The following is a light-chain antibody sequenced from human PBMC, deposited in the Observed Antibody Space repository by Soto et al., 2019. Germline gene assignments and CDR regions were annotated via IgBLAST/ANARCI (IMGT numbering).Light chain of an antibody. CDR3: QQYGSSVLT. J-gene: IGKJ4*01. CDR2: DTS. CDR1: QSVTSNY. V-gene: IGKV3-20*01. Sequence: EIVLTQSPGTLSLSPGERATLSCRASQSVTSNYLAWYQQKPGQAPGLLIYDTSTRATGTPDRFSGSGSGTDFTLTISRLEPEDFAVYYCQQYGSSVLTFGGGTKVDIK.